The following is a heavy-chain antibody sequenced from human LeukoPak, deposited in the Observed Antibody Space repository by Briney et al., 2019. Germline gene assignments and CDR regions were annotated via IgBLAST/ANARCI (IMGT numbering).Heavy chain of an antibody. CDR1: GFTFSSYE. CDR3: ARDRGGITNGFDY. V-gene: IGHV3-23*01. D-gene: IGHD3-10*01. CDR2: ISDSGATT. Sequence: GGSLRLSCAASGFTFSSYEMNWVRQAPGKGLEGVSAISDSGATTYYADSVKGRFTISRDNSKNMLYLQMNSLRAEDTAVYYCARDRGGITNGFDYWGQGTLVTVSS. J-gene: IGHJ4*02.